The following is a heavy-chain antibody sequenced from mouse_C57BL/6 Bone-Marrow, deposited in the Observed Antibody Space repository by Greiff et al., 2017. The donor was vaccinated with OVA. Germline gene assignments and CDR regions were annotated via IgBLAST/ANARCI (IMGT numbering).Heavy chain of an antibody. V-gene: IGHV1-82*01. D-gene: IGHD3-2*02. CDR3: ARKAQATGFDY. CDR1: GYAFSSSW. CDR2: IYPGDGDT. J-gene: IGHJ2*01. Sequence: QVQLQQSGPELVKPGASVKISCKASGYAFSSSWMNWVKQRPGKGLEWIGRIYPGDGDTNYNGKFKGKATLTADKSSSTAYMQLSSLTSEDSAVYFCARKAQATGFDYWGQGTTLTVSS.